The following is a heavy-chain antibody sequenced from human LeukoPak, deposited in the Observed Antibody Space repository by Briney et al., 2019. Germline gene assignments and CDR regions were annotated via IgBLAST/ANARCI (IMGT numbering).Heavy chain of an antibody. CDR2: ISYDGSNK. V-gene: IGHV3-30-3*01. CDR1: GFTFSSYA. D-gene: IGHD5-12*01. CDR3: ATLVGLPGHFDAFDI. Sequence: GGSLRLSCAASGFTFSSYAMHWVRQAPGKGLEWVAVISYDGSNKYYADSVKGRFTISRDNSKNTLYLQMNSLRAEDTAVYYCATLVGLPGHFDAFDIWGQGTMVTVSS. J-gene: IGHJ3*02.